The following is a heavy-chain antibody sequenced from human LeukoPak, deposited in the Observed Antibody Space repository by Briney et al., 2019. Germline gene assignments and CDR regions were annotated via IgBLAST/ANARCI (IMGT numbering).Heavy chain of an antibody. CDR1: GFTFSTYT. Sequence: GGSLRLSCAASGFTFSTYTMHWVRQAPGKGLEWVALISYDGSNKYYADSVKGRFTISRDNPKNTLYLQMNSLRAEDTAVYYCARAARGGIVVIITIFDYWGQGTLVTVSS. CDR2: ISYDGSNK. CDR3: ARAARGGIVVIITIFDY. D-gene: IGHD3-22*01. J-gene: IGHJ4*02. V-gene: IGHV3-30-3*01.